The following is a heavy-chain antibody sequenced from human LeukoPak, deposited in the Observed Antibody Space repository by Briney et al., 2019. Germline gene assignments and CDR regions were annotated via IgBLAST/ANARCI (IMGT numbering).Heavy chain of an antibody. J-gene: IGHJ4*02. CDR2: IKTKSDGGTT. CDR3: AWHYFDY. V-gene: IGHV3-15*01. Sequence: GGSLRLSCAASGFTFSNAWMSWVRQAPGKGLEWIGRIKTKSDGGTTDYAAPVKGRFTMSRDDSKNTLYLQMNRLETEAAALYYCAWHYFDYRGQGNLVTVSA. CDR1: GFTFSNAW.